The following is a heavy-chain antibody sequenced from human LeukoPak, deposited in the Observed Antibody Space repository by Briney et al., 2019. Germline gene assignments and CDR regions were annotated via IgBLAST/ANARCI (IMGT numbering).Heavy chain of an antibody. D-gene: IGHD5-24*01. J-gene: IGHJ4*02. V-gene: IGHV1-69*05. CDR1: GGTFSSYA. Sequence: ASVKVSCKASGGTFSSYAISWVRQAPGQGLEWMGGIIPIFGTANYAQKFQGRVTITTDESTSTAYMELSSLRSEDTAVYYCASEFRDGCNSRPRGYFDYWGQGTLVTVSS. CDR3: ASEFRDGCNSRPRGYFDY. CDR2: IIPIFGTA.